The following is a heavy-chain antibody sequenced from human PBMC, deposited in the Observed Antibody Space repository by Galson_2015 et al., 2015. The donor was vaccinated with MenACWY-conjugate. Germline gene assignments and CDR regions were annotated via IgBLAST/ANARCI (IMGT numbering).Heavy chain of an antibody. CDR3: ASLAGQWLENLDY. D-gene: IGHD6-19*01. J-gene: IGHJ4*02. CDR2: IYYSGTT. Sequence: TLSLTCTVSGGSISSGGYYWSWIRQHPGKGLEWIGYIYYSGTTYYNPSLKSRVIISLDTSKIQFSLKLTSVTAADTAIYYCASLAGQWLENLDYWGQGTLVTVSS. CDR1: GGSISSGGYY. V-gene: IGHV4-30-4*08.